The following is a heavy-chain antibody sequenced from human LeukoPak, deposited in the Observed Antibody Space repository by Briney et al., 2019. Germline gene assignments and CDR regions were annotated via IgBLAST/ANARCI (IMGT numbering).Heavy chain of an antibody. J-gene: IGHJ3*02. D-gene: IGHD2-21*02. CDR3: ASLVVTDNWAFDI. V-gene: IGHV3-74*01. CDR1: GFTFSSYW. CDR2: INNDASST. Sequence: PGGSLRLSCAASGFTFSSYWMHWVRQAPGEGLVWVSRINNDASSTSYADSVKGRFTISRDNAKNTVYLQMNSLRAGDTAVYYCASLVVTDNWAFDIWGQGTMVLVSS.